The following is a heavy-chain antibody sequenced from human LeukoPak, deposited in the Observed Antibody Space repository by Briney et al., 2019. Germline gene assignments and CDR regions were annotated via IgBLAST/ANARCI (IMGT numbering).Heavy chain of an antibody. V-gene: IGHV3-23*01. CDR2: ISGSGDHI. CDR3: AKTAAGSSWYWAIDY. CDR1: GFSFTSYA. D-gene: IGHD6-13*01. J-gene: IGHJ4*02. Sequence: PGGSLRLSCAASGFSFTSYAMTWLRQAPGKGLVWVSSISGSGDHIYYADSVKGRFTISRDYSKNTLFLQMSGLRADDTAVYFCAKTAAGSSWYWAIDYWGQGTLVTVSS.